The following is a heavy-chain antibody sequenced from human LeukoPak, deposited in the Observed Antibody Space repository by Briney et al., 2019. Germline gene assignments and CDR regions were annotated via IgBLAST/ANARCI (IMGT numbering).Heavy chain of an antibody. CDR1: GYTFTSYG. Sequence: EASVKVSCKASGYTFTSYGISWVRQAPGQGLEWMGWISAYNGNTNYAQKLQGRVTMTTDTFTSTAYMELRSLRSDDTAVYYCARTRASITIFGVAQTGGAFDIWGQGTMVTVSS. D-gene: IGHD3-3*01. V-gene: IGHV1-18*01. J-gene: IGHJ3*02. CDR2: ISAYNGNT. CDR3: ARTRASITIFGVAQTGGAFDI.